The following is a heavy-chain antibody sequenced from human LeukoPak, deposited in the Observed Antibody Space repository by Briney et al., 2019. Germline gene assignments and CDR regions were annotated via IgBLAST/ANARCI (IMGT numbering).Heavy chain of an antibody. D-gene: IGHD1-26*01. CDR1: GYSISSGYY. J-gene: IGHJ3*02. V-gene: IGHV4-38-2*01. CDR3: ARQSGSYYGHAFDI. CDR2: IYHSGST. Sequence: SETLSLTCAVSGYSISSGYYWGWIRQPPGKGLEWIGSIYHSGSTYYNPSLKSRVTISVDTSKSQFSLKLSSVTAADTAVYYCARQSGSYYGHAFDIWGQGTMVTVSS.